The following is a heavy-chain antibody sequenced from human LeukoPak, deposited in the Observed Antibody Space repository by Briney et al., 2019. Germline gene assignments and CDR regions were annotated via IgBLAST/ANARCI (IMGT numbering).Heavy chain of an antibody. D-gene: IGHD5-18*01. V-gene: IGHV4-59*01. Sequence: PSETLSLTCTVSGGSISTYYWSWIRQPPGKGLEWIGYIYYSGSTNYNPSLKSRVTISVDTSKNQSSLKLSSVTAADTAMYYCARVSGYSYGYPFDYWGQGTLVTVSS. J-gene: IGHJ4*02. CDR1: GGSISTYY. CDR2: IYYSGST. CDR3: ARVSGYSYGYPFDY.